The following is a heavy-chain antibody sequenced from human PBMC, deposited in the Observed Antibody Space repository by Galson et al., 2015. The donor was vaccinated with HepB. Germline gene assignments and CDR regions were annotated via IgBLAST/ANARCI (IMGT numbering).Heavy chain of an antibody. CDR3: ARGGGYYYDSSGYYGDY. J-gene: IGHJ4*02. D-gene: IGHD3-22*01. CDR2: IIPIFGTA. V-gene: IGHV1-69*13. CDR1: GGTFSSYA. Sequence: SVKVSCKASGGTFSSYAISWARQAPGQGLEWMGGIIPIFGTANYAQKFQGRVTITADESTSTAYMELSSLRSEDTAVYYCARGGGYYYDSSGYYGDYWGQGTLVTVSS.